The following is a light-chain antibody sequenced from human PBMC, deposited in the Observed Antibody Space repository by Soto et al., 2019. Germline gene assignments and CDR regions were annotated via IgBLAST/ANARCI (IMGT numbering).Light chain of an antibody. CDR2: YVN. Sequence: QSALTQPRSVSGSPGQSVTISCTGTSSDVGGYDYVSWYQQHPGKAPKLIIYYVNKWPSGVPDRFSGSKSGNTASLTISGLHAEDEADYYCCSYAGSYTLVFGGGTKVTVL. J-gene: IGLJ3*02. CDR1: SSDVGGYDY. CDR3: CSYAGSYTLV. V-gene: IGLV2-11*01.